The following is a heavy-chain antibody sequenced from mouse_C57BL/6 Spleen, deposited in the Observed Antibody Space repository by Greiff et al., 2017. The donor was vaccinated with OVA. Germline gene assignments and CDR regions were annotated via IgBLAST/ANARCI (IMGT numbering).Heavy chain of an antibody. CDR3: ARPAAQSYAMDY. CDR1: GIDFSRYW. CDR2: INPDSSTI. V-gene: IGHV4-1*01. Sequence: VQLKQSGGGLVQPGGSLKLSCAASGIDFSRYWMSWVRRAPGKGLEWIGEINPDSSTINYAPSLKDKFIISRDNAKNTLYLQMSKVRSEDTALYYCARPAAQSYAMDYWGQGTSVTVST. J-gene: IGHJ4*01. D-gene: IGHD3-2*02.